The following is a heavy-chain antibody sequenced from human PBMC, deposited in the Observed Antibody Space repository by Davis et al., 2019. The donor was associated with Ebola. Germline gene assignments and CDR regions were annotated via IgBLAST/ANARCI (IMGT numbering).Heavy chain of an antibody. J-gene: IGHJ4*02. CDR1: GFTFSSYA. CDR2: ISGSGDST. D-gene: IGHD3-22*01. Sequence: GGSLRLSCAASGFTFSSYAMSWVRQAPGKGLEWVSAISGSGDSTYYADSVKGRFTISRDNSKNTLYLQMHSLGAEDTAIYYCANEYYYESSGVDYWGQGTLVTVSS. CDR3: ANEYYYESSGVDY. V-gene: IGHV3-23*01.